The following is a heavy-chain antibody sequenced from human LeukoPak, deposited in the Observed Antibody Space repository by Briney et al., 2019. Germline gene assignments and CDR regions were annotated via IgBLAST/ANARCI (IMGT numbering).Heavy chain of an antibody. CDR3: ARSRSRGYSGDFDY. CDR1: GGSISSGDYY. D-gene: IGHD5-12*01. CDR2: IYSSGST. J-gene: IGHJ4*02. Sequence: PSQTLSLTCTVSGGSISSGDYYWSWIRQPPGKGLEWIGYIYSSGSTIYNPSLKSRLTISVDRSKNQFSLKVSSVTAADTAVYYRARSRSRGYSGDFDYWGQGTLVTVSS. V-gene: IGHV4-61*08.